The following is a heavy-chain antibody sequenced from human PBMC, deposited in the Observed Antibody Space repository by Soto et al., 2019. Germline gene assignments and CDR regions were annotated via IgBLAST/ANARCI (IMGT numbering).Heavy chain of an antibody. V-gene: IGHV4-31*03. J-gene: IGHJ6*03. CDR1: GDSISSGAYY. CDR2: ISYSGST. CDR3: ATYYNYYMDV. Sequence: SETLSLTCSVSGDSISSGAYYWNWIRHHPGKGLEWIGYISYSGSTYYNPSLKSRVTISVDTSKNQFSLELSSVTAADTAVYYCATYYNYYMDVWGKGTTVTVSS.